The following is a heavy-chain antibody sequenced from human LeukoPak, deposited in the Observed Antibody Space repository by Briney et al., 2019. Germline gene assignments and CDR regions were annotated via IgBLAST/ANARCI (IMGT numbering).Heavy chain of an antibody. CDR1: GFTFSSYA. CDR3: AKDPPSFDFWSGYFEFDY. Sequence: GGSLRLSCAASGFTFSSYAMSWVRQAPGKGLEWVSAISGSGGSTYYADSVKGRFTISRDNSKNTLYLQMNSLRAEDTAVYYCAKDPPSFDFWSGYFEFDYWGQGTLATVSS. J-gene: IGHJ4*02. V-gene: IGHV3-23*01. CDR2: ISGSGGST. D-gene: IGHD3-3*01.